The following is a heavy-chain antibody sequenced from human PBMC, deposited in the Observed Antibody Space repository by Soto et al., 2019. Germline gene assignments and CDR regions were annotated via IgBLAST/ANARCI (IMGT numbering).Heavy chain of an antibody. J-gene: IGHJ5*02. CDR3: ARGGGWYVWFDP. Sequence: QVQLVQSGAEEKKPGASVKVSCKASGYTFTSYAMHWVRQAPGQRLEWMGWINAGNGNTKYSQKFQGRVTITRDTSASTAYMELSSLRSEDTDVYYCARGGGWYVWFDPWGQGTLVTVSS. CDR1: GYTFTSYA. CDR2: INAGNGNT. V-gene: IGHV1-3*05. D-gene: IGHD6-19*01.